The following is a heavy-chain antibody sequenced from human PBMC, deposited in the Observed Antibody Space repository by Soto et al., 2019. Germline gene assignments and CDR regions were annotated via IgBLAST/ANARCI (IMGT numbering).Heavy chain of an antibody. CDR2: IYPGDSDT. Sequence: GASLKISCKGSGYSFTSYWIGSVRQMPGKGLEWMGIIYPGDSDTRYSPPFQGQFTISADKSISTSYHQWSSQKASDTAMDYCARRSPSRTSCYHSYYYYGMDVWGKGTRGTVYS. J-gene: IGHJ6*04. V-gene: IGHV5-51*01. CDR1: GYSFTSYW. CDR3: ARRSPSRTSCYHSYYYYGMDV. D-gene: IGHD2-2*01.